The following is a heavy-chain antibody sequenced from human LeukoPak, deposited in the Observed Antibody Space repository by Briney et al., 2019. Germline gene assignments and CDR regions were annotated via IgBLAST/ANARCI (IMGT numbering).Heavy chain of an antibody. Sequence: LGGSLRLSCTASRFTFSTFAMSWVRQAPGKGLEWVGRIKSKTDGGTTDYAAPVKGRFTISRDDSKNTLYLQMNSLKTEDTAVYYCTTARGLRFLEWFFDYWGQGTLVTVSS. CDR1: RFTFSTFA. J-gene: IGHJ4*02. CDR3: TTARGLRFLEWFFDY. CDR2: IKSKTDGGTT. D-gene: IGHD3-3*01. V-gene: IGHV3-15*01.